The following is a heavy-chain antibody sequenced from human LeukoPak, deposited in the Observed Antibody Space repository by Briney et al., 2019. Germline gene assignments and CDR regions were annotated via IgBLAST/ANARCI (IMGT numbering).Heavy chain of an antibody. Sequence: GGSLRLSCAASGFTVSLYYMTWVRQAPGKGLEWVSVIYSGGPTYYADSVKGRFTISRDNSKSTVYLQMNSLRGEDTAVYFCARGRVVATGGFDMWGQGTMVTVSS. V-gene: IGHV3-53*01. CDR2: IYSGGPT. D-gene: IGHD2-8*02. CDR1: GFTVSLYY. CDR3: ARGRVVATGGFDM. J-gene: IGHJ3*02.